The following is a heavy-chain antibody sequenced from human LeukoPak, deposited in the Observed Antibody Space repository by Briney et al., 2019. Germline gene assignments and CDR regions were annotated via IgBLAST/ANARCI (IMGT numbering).Heavy chain of an antibody. Sequence: PGGSLRLSCAASGFTFSSYGMHWVRQAPGKGLEWVAVISYDGSNKYYADSVKGRFTISRDNSKNTLYLQMNSLRAEDTAVYYCAKLVTIGSGGSCDPSKCDYWGQGTLVTVSS. CDR2: ISYDGSNK. CDR3: AKLVTIGSGGSCDPSKCDY. J-gene: IGHJ4*02. V-gene: IGHV3-30*18. CDR1: GFTFSSYG. D-gene: IGHD2-15*01.